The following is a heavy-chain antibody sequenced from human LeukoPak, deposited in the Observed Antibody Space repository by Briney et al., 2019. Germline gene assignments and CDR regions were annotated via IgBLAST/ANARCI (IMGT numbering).Heavy chain of an antibody. V-gene: IGHV3-30-3*01. Sequence: GGSLRLSCAASGFTFSSYAMHWVRQAPGKGLEWVAVISYDGSNKYYADSVKGRFTISRDNSKNTLYLQMNSLRAEDTAVYYCATARPAYYYYYGMDVWGQGTTVTVSS. J-gene: IGHJ6*02. CDR3: ATARPAYYYYYGMDV. CDR2: ISYDGSNK. D-gene: IGHD2-2*01. CDR1: GFTFSSYA.